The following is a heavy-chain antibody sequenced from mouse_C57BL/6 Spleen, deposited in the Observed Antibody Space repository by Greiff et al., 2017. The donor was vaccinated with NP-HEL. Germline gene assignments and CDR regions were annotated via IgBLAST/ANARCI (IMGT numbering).Heavy chain of an antibody. V-gene: IGHV1S81*02. D-gene: IGHD1-1*01. Sequence: VQLQQSGAELVKAGASVKMSCKASGYTFTSYWMHWVKQRLGQGLEWFAETNPTNGRTYYNEKFKSKATLTVDKSSSTAYMLLSGPTCEDAAVYYCVRSKKIVANYFDYWGQGTTLTVSS. CDR3: VRSKKIVANYFDY. CDR1: GYTFTSYW. J-gene: IGHJ2*01. CDR2: TNPTNGRT.